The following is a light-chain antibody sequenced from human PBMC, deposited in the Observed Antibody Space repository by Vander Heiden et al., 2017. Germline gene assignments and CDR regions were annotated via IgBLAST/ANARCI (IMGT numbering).Light chain of an antibody. CDR3: QQYYSSPRT. V-gene: IGKV4-1*01. CDR2: WAS. Sequence: DSVMTQSPDSPAGSLGERAPINCKSRENILDNSKMKNYVSWYQQKPGQPPKLLIYWASTREFGVPERFSGSGSGTDFTLTITSLQAEDVAVYYCQQYYSSPRTFGQGTKVEIK. J-gene: IGKJ1*01. CDR1: ENILDNSKMKNY.